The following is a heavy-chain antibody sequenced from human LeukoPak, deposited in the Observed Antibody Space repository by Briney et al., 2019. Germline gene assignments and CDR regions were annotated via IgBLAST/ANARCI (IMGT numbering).Heavy chain of an antibody. D-gene: IGHD6-19*01. CDR3: ARGGGAVAGYYYCYGMDV. V-gene: IGHV1-46*01. Sequence: ASVKVSSKASGYTFTSYYMHWVRQAPGQGLEWMGIINPSGGSTSYAQKFQGRVTMTRDTSTSTVYMELSSLRSEDTAVYYCARGGGAVAGYYYCYGMDVWGQGTTVTVSS. J-gene: IGHJ6*02. CDR2: INPSGGST. CDR1: GYTFTSYY.